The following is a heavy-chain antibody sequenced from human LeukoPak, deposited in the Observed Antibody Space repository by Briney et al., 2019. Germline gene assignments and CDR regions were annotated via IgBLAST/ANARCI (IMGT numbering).Heavy chain of an antibody. CDR2: IIPIFGTA. CDR1: GGTFSSYA. CDR3: ARDPASPPGFPSYYYGMDV. J-gene: IGHJ6*02. V-gene: IGHV1-69*13. Sequence: SVKVSCKASGGTFSSYAISWVRQAPGQRLEWMGGIIPIFGTANYAQKFQGRVTITADESTSTAYMELSSLRSEDAAVYYCARDPASPPGFPSYYYGMDVWGQGTTVTVSS.